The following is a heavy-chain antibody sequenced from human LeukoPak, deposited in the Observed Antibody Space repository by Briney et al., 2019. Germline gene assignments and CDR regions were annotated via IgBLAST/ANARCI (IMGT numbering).Heavy chain of an antibody. D-gene: IGHD5-18*01. CDR3: ARDGGRGYSYGSDTFHI. CDR1: GGSISSYY. J-gene: IGHJ3*02. V-gene: IGHV4-59*01. CDR2: IYYSGST. Sequence: SETLSLTCTVSGGSISSYYWRWIRQPPGKGLEWIGYIYYSGSTNYNPSLKSRVTISVDTSKNQFSLKLSSVTAADTAVYYCARDGGRGYSYGSDTFHIWGQGSMVTVSS.